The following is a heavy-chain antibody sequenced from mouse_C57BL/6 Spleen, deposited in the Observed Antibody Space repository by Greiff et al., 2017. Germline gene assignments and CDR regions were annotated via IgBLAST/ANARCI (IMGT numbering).Heavy chain of an antibody. CDR2: ISSGGDNI. CDR1: GFTFSSYA. CDR3: TRGSNWDDYFDY. V-gene: IGHV5-9-1*02. J-gene: IGHJ2*01. Sequence: LQQSGAGLVKPGGSLKLSCAASGFTFSSYAMSWVRQTPEKRLEWVAYISSGGDNIYYADTVKGRFTISRDKARNTLYLQMSSLKSEDTAIYYCTRGSNWDDYFDYWGKGTTLTVSS. D-gene: IGHD4-1*01.